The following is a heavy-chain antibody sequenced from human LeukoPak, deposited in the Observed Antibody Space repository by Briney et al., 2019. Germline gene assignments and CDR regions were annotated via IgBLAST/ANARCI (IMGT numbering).Heavy chain of an antibody. V-gene: IGHV3-23*01. Sequence: PGGSLRLSCAASGFTFSSYAMSWLRQAPGKGLEWLSAISGSGGSRYYADSVKGRFTISRDNCKNTLYLQMHSLSAEDTAVYYCAKVPFYGILTGPLLWGQGTLVTVSS. D-gene: IGHD3-9*01. J-gene: IGHJ4*02. CDR3: AKVPFYGILTGPLL. CDR2: ISGSGGSR. CDR1: GFTFSSYA.